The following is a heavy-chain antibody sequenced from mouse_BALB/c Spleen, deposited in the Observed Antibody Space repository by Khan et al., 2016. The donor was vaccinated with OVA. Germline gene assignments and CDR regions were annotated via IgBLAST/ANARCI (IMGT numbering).Heavy chain of an antibody. CDR2: INPSSGYT. D-gene: IGHD2-14*01. CDR3: ARYGAYERNDGGFAD. CDR1: GYTFTSYT. V-gene: IGHV1-4*01. Sequence: VQLQQSGAELARPGASVKMSCKASGYTFTSYTIHWIKQRPGQGLEWIGYINPSSGYTNYNQKFKDKAPLTADKSSTTAYMQLSSLTSDDSAVYYCARYGAYERNDGGFADWGQGTLVTVSA. J-gene: IGHJ3*01.